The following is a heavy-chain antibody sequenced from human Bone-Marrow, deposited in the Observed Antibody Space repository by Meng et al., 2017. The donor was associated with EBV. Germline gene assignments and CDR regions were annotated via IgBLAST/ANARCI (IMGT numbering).Heavy chain of an antibody. J-gene: IGHJ4*02. Sequence: QVQLVMAGAEVKKPGSSVKVSCKASGDIFTNLAFTWVRQVPGKGLEWMGGFLPILGAANYAQKFQGRLTITADKSTTTAFMELRSLRVDDTAVYYCASESGRGYTPDYWGQGTLVTVSS. CDR3: ASESGRGYTPDY. CDR1: GDIFTNLA. V-gene: IGHV1-69*06. CDR2: FLPILGAA. D-gene: IGHD3-10*01.